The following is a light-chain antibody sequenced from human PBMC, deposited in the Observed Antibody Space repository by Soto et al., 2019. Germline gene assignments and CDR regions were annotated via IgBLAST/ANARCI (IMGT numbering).Light chain of an antibody. J-gene: IGKJ1*01. CDR3: QQYNSYSGT. CDR1: QDISNY. Sequence: DIQLTQSPSSLSASVGDRVTITCQASQDISNYLNWYQQKPGKAPKLLIYDASSLESGVPSRFSGSGSGTEFTLTISSLQPDDFATYYCQQYNSYSGTCGQGTKGDIK. CDR2: DAS. V-gene: IGKV1-5*01.